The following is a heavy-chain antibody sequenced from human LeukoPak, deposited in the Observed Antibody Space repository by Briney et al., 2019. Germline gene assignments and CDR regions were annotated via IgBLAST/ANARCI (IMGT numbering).Heavy chain of an antibody. CDR2: IGPDGGTT. V-gene: IGHV3-64*01. CDR1: GFTFNTYG. J-gene: IGHJ4*02. D-gene: IGHD1-1*01. Sequence: GGSLRLSCAASGFTFNTYGMHWVRQAPGKGLEYVSGIGPDGGTTYYAKSVKGRFTISRDNSKSMVYLQMGSLTADDMAVYYCARGAQLTDYWGQGTPVTVSS. CDR3: ARGAQLTDY.